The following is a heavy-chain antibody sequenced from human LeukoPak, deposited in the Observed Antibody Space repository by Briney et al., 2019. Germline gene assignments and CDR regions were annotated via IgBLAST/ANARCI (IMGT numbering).Heavy chain of an antibody. J-gene: IGHJ4*02. D-gene: IGHD1-26*01. Sequence: GGSLRLSCAASGFTFSSYEMNWVRQAPGRGLGWVSYISSTATTMHYADSVRGRFTISRDNAKKSLYLQMNSLRAEDTAVYYCAREGGYYLRSIDYWGQGTLVTVSS. V-gene: IGHV3-48*03. CDR3: AREGGYYLRSIDY. CDR2: ISSTATTM. CDR1: GFTFSSYE.